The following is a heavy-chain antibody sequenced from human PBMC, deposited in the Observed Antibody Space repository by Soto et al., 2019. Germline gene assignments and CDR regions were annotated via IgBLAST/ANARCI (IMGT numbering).Heavy chain of an antibody. CDR2: ISSSGGST. J-gene: IGHJ4*02. CDR3: ARVIYSGYDLHFDY. CDR1: GFTFSSYA. D-gene: IGHD5-12*01. Sequence: PGGSLRLSCAAPGFTFSSYAMSWVRQAPGKGLEWVSAISSSGGSTYYADSVKGRFTISRDNAKNTLYLQMNSLRAEDTAVYYCARVIYSGYDLHFDYWGQGTLVTVSS. V-gene: IGHV3-23*01.